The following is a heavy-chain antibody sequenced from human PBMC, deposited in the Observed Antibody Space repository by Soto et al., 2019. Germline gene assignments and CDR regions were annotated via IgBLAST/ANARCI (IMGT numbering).Heavy chain of an antibody. CDR2: ISYDGSKK. J-gene: IGHJ6*02. Sequence: QVQLVESGGGVVQPGRSLRLSCAASGFTFDNYGLHWVRQAPGKGLEWVAVISYDGSKKFYADSVTGRFTISRDNSKNTLYLQMNALRVEDTAVYYCAKDLDVVVVVTATRGLDVWGQGTTGTVSS. V-gene: IGHV3-30*18. CDR3: AKDLDVVVVVTATRGLDV. CDR1: GFTFDNYG. D-gene: IGHD2-15*01.